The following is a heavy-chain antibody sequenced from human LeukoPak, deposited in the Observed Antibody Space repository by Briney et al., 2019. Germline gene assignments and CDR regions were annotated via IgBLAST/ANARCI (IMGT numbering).Heavy chain of an antibody. CDR3: ARTPDVPLENWFDP. CDR1: GGSISSYY. Sequence: SETLSLTCTVSGGSISSYYWSWIRQPPGKGLEWIGYIYYSGSTNYNPSLKSRVTISVDTSKNQFSLKLSSVTAADTAVYYCARTPDVPLENWFDPWGQGTLVTVSS. J-gene: IGHJ5*02. V-gene: IGHV4-59*01. D-gene: IGHD2-2*01. CDR2: IYYSGST.